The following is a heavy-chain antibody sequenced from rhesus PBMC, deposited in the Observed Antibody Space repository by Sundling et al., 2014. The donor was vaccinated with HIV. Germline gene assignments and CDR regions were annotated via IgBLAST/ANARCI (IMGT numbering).Heavy chain of an antibody. J-gene: IGHJ6*01. D-gene: IGHD3-3*01. CDR1: GGSISSDSG. CDR2: IGGNSGSR. V-gene: IGHV4-127*01. CDR3: ARGGGDWFHYYGLDS. Sequence: QVQLQESGPGLVKPSETLSLTCAVSGGSISSDSGWNWIRQSQGKGLEWIGSIGGNSGSRYYNPSLKSQVAISIDTSKKQFSLKLSSVTAADTAVYYCARGGGDWFHYYGLDSWGQGVVVTVSS.